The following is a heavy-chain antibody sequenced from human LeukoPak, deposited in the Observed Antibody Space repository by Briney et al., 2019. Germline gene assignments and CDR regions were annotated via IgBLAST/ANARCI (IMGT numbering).Heavy chain of an antibody. CDR1: GGTFSSYA. CDR3: ARARDSGRLDAFDI. CDR2: IIPIFGTA. J-gene: IGHJ3*02. Sequence: SVKVSCKASGGTFSSYAISWVRQAPGQGLEWMGGIIPIFGTANYAQKFQGRVTITADESTSTAYMELSSLRSGDTAVYYCARARDSGRLDAFDIWGQGTMVTVSS. D-gene: IGHD1-26*01. V-gene: IGHV1-69*01.